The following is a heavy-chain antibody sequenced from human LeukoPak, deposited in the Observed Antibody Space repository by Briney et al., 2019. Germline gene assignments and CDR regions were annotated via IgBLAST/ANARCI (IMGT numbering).Heavy chain of an antibody. D-gene: IGHD3-22*01. CDR3: AKHTNYYDSGGSPLSYYYYGMDV. CDR1: GFTFSTYA. Sequence: GGSLRLSCAASGFTFSTYAMSWVRQAPGKGLEWASAISGDGGHTYYADSVKGRFTISRDNSKNTLSLQMNSLRAEDTAVYYCAKHTNYYDSGGSPLSYYYYGMDVWGQGTTVTVTS. CDR2: ISGDGGHT. J-gene: IGHJ6*02. V-gene: IGHV3-23*01.